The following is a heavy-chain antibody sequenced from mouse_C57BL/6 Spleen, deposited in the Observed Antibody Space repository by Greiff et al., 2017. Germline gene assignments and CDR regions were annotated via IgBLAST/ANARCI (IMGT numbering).Heavy chain of an antibody. CDR2: INPYNGGT. CDR3: ARGPGTSDFDV. CDR1: GYTFTDYY. J-gene: IGHJ1*03. V-gene: IGHV1-19*01. D-gene: IGHD4-1*01. Sequence: VQLQQSGPVLVKPGASVKMSCKASGYTFTDYYMNWVKQSHGKSLEWIGVINPYNGGTSYNQKFKGKATLTVDKSSSTAYMELNSLTSEDSAVYYCARGPGTSDFDVWGTGTTVTVSS.